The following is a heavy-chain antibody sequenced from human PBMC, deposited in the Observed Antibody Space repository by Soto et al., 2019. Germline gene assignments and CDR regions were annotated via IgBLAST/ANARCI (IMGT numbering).Heavy chain of an antibody. CDR1: GFTFSSYG. D-gene: IGHD6-13*01. CDR2: IWYDGSNK. V-gene: IGHV3-33*01. CDR3: ARGFRSSWYFSDY. Sequence: PGGSLRLSCAASGFTFSSYGMHWVRQAPGKGLEWVAVIWYDGSNKYYADSVKGRFTISRDNSKNTLYLQMNSLRAEDTAVYYCARGFRSSWYFSDYWGQGTLVTVSS. J-gene: IGHJ4*02.